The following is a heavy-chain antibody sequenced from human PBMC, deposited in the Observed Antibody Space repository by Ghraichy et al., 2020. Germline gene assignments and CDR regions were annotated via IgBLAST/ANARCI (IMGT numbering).Heavy chain of an antibody. CDR3: ARVVRGTYYYYYMDV. Sequence: SQTLSLTCTVSGGSISSYYWSWIRQPPGKGLEWIGYIYYSGSTNYNPSLKSRVTISVDTSKNQFSLKLSSVTAADTAVYYCARVVRGTYYYYYMDVWGKGTTVTVSS. V-gene: IGHV4-59*01. CDR2: IYYSGST. D-gene: IGHD3-10*02. J-gene: IGHJ6*03. CDR1: GGSISSYY.